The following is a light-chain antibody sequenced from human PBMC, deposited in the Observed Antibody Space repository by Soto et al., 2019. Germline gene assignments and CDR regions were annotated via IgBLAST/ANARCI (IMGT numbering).Light chain of an antibody. CDR2: GNS. J-gene: IGLJ1*01. Sequence: QLVLTQPPSVSGAPGQRVTISCTGSSSNIGAGYDVHWYQQLPGTAPKLLINGNSNRPSGVPDRFSGSKSGTSASLAITGLQAEDEADYYCQSYDSSLSEVFGTGTKLTVL. CDR1: SSNIGAGYD. V-gene: IGLV1-40*01. CDR3: QSYDSSLSEV.